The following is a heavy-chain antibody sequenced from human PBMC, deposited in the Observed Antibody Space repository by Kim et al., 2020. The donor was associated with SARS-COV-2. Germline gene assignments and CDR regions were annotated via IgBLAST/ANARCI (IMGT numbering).Heavy chain of an antibody. CDR2: INHSGST. CDR1: GGSFSGYY. J-gene: IGHJ4*02. Sequence: SETLSLTCAVYGGSFSGYYWSWIRQPPGKGLEWIGEINHSGSTNYNPSLKSRVTISVDTSKNQFSLKLSSVTAADTAVYYCARGLIVNGDYVFDYWGQGTLVTVSS. D-gene: IGHD4-17*01. CDR3: ARGLIVNGDYVFDY. V-gene: IGHV4-34*01.